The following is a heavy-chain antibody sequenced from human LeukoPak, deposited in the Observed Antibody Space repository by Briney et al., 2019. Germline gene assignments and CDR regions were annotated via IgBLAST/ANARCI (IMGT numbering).Heavy chain of an antibody. Sequence: SVKVSCKASGGTFSSYAISWVRQAPGQGLEWMGGIIPIFGTANYAQKFQGRVTITTDESTSTAYMGLSSLRSEDTAVYYCARSGRFLESYYFDYWGQGTLVTVSS. CDR2: IIPIFGTA. J-gene: IGHJ4*02. D-gene: IGHD3-3*01. CDR3: ARSGRFLESYYFDY. CDR1: GGTFSSYA. V-gene: IGHV1-69*05.